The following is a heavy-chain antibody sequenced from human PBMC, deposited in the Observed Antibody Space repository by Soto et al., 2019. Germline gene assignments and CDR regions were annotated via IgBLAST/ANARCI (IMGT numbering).Heavy chain of an antibody. CDR3: ERGQRSSWYLGALDI. D-gene: IGHD6-13*01. V-gene: IGHV4-34*01. CDR1: GGTFSSYY. CDR2: INHSGST. J-gene: IGHJ3*02. Sequence: SESTYLTISVCGGTFSSYYWGWIRKNPGKGLEWIGEINHSGSTNYNPSLKSRVTISVDTSKNQFSLKLSSVTAADTAVYYCERGQRSSWYLGALDIWGQGTMVTVSS.